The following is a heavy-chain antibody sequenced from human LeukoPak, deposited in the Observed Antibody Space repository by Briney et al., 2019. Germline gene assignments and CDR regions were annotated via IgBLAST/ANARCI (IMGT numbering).Heavy chain of an antibody. J-gene: IGHJ5*02. D-gene: IGHD3-10*01. CDR3: ARDQALLWFGELIP. CDR2: INPNSGGT. V-gene: IGHV1-2*02. CDR1: AYTFTGYY. Sequence: ASVKVSCKASAYTFTGYYMHWVRQAPGQGLEWMGWINPNSGGTNYAQKFQGRVTMTRDTSISTAYMELSRLRSDDTAVYYCARDQALLWFGELIPWGQGTLVTVSS.